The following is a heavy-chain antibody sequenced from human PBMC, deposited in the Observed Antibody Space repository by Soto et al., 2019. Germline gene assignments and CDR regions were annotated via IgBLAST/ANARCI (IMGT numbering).Heavy chain of an antibody. CDR3: ARGDYVWESYRPYFDY. Sequence: QVPLVESGGGVVQPGRSLRLSCAASGFTVSSYAMHWVRQAPGKGLEWVAGVSYDGSNKYYAASVKGPFTISTDNSKNTVYLQMNSVRAEDTAVYYCARGDYVWESYRPYFDYWGQGTMVTVSS. CDR2: VSYDGSNK. CDR1: GFTVSSYA. J-gene: IGHJ4*02. V-gene: IGHV3-30-3*01. D-gene: IGHD3-16*02.